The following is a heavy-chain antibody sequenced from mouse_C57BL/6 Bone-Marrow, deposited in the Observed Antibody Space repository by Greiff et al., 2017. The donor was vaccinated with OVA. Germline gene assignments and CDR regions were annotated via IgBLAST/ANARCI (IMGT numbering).Heavy chain of an antibody. V-gene: IGHV5-2*03. CDR3: GRHGLHKAFDY. CDR1: EYEFPSHD. Sequence: EVMLVESGGGLVQPGESLKLSCESNEYEFPSHDMSWVRKTPEKRLELVAAINSDGGSTYYPDTLERRFIISRDTTKKTLYLQMSRLRAEDTALYYWGRHGLHKAFDYWGQGTTLTVSS. D-gene: IGHD1-2*01. J-gene: IGHJ2*01. CDR2: INSDGGST.